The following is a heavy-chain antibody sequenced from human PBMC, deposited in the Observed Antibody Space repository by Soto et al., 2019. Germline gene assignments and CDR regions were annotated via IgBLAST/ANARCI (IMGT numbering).Heavy chain of an antibody. Sequence: GGSLRLSCAAPGFMFSNHGMHWVRQAPGKGLEWVAVIWSDGNNRYYADSVKGRFTISRDNSKNTVYLQMNSLRAEDTAVYYCVRGNNWNDEASDYWGKGTLVTVSS. J-gene: IGHJ4*02. D-gene: IGHD1-1*01. CDR1: GFMFSNHG. CDR2: IWSDGNNR. V-gene: IGHV3-33*01. CDR3: VRGNNWNDEASDY.